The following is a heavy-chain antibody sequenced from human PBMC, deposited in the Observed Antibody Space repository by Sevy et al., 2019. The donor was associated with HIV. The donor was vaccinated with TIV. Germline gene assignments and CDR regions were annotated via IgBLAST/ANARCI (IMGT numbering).Heavy chain of an antibody. V-gene: IGHV4-61*01. J-gene: IGHJ4*02. CDR3: ARGSRGYSYG. CDR2: ISYSGST. Sequence: SETLSLTCTVSGDSVSSGSYFWSWIRQPPGKGLEWIGYISYSGSTNYNTSLKSRVTISVDTSKKQFSLKLTSVTAADTAVYFCARGSRGYSYGWGQGTLVTVSS. D-gene: IGHD5-18*01. CDR1: GDSVSSGSYF.